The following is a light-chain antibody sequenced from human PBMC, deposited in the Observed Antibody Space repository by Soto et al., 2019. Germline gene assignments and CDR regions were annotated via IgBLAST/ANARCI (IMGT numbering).Light chain of an antibody. CDR2: GAS. J-gene: IGKJ5*01. CDR3: QQYNNWPPPT. CDR1: QSVSSN. V-gene: IGKV3-15*01. Sequence: EIVMTQSPATLSVSPGERATLSCRASQSVSSNLAWYQQKPGQAPRLLIYGASTRATGIPGRFSGSGSGREFTLTISSLQSEYFAVYYCQQYNNWPPPTFGQGTRLEIK.